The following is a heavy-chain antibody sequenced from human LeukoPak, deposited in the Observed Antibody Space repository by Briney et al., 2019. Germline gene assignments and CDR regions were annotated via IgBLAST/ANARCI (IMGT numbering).Heavy chain of an antibody. CDR1: GFTFSSYA. CDR2: ISYDGSNK. Sequence: QSGGSLRLSCAASGFTFSSYAMHWVRQAPGKGLEWVAVISYDGSNKYYADSVKGRFTISRDNSKNTLYLQMNSLRAEDTAVYYCAREGGIGYCSSTSCYDQGRGMDVWGQGTTVTVSS. CDR3: AREGGIGYCSSTSCYDQGRGMDV. V-gene: IGHV3-30-3*01. J-gene: IGHJ6*02. D-gene: IGHD2-2*01.